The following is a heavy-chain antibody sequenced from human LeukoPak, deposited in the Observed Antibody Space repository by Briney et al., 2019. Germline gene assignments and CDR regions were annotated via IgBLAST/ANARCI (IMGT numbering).Heavy chain of an antibody. CDR1: GGTFSSYA. CDR3: ARERNWAIDY. CDR2: IIPIFGTA. J-gene: IGHJ4*02. Sequence: ASVKVSCKXSGGTFSSYAISWVRQAPGQGLEWMGGIIPIFGTANYAQKFQGRVTITADESTSTAYMELSSLRSEDTAVYYCARERNWAIDYWGQGTLVTVSS. V-gene: IGHV1-69*13. D-gene: IGHD7-27*01.